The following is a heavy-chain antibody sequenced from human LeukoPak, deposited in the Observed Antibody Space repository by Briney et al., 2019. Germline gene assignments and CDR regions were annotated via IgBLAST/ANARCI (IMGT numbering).Heavy chain of an antibody. D-gene: IGHD2-2*01. V-gene: IGHV4-39*01. CDR1: GGSISSSSYY. CDR3: ATIVVVPAAVYYYYYMDV. Sequence: SETLSLTCTVSGGSISSSSYYWGWIRQPPGKGLEWIGSIYYSGSTYYNPSLKSRVTISVDTSKNQFSLKLSSVTAADTAVYYCATIVVVPAAVYYYYYMDVWGKGTTVTVSS. CDR2: IYYSGST. J-gene: IGHJ6*03.